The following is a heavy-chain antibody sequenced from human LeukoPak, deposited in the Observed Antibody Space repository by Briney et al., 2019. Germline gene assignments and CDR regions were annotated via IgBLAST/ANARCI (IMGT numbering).Heavy chain of an antibody. CDR1: GFTFSIYW. D-gene: IGHD6-13*01. CDR3: ARDSAGNDY. J-gene: IGHJ4*02. CDR2: INQDGSQK. Sequence: GGSLRLSCAASGFTFSIYWMSWVRQAPGKGLEWVANINQDGSQKYYVDSVKGRFTIPRDNAKNSLYLQMNSLRAEDTAMYYCARDSAGNDYWGQGTLVTVSS. V-gene: IGHV3-7*01.